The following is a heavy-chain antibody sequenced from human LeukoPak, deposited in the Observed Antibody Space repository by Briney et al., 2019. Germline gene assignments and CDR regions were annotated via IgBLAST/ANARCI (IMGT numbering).Heavy chain of an antibody. J-gene: IGHJ4*02. CDR3: AKNYYDSSGYYYAEALDY. V-gene: IGHV3-30*18. D-gene: IGHD3-22*01. Sequence: GRSLRPSCAASGFTFSSYGMHWVRQAPGKGLEWVAVISYDGSNKYYADSVKGRFTISRDNSKNTLYLQMNSLRAEDTAVYYCAKNYYDSSGYYYAEALDYWGQGTLVTVSS. CDR2: ISYDGSNK. CDR1: GFTFSSYG.